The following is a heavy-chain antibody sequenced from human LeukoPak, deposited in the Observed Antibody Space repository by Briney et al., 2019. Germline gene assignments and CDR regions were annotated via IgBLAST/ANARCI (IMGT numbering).Heavy chain of an antibody. Sequence: SQTLSLTCAISGDSVSSNSASWHWIRQSPSRGLEWLGRNYYRSKWRNDDAVAVKSRIPHRPHTSKTQFAKHLTSVTPEDTGVYYCLGGIGDSFEDWGRGGLVAVCS. CDR1: GDSVSSNSAS. CDR3: LGGIGDSFED. V-gene: IGHV6-1*01. J-gene: IGHJ4*02. CDR2: NYYRSKWRN. D-gene: IGHD2-21*01.